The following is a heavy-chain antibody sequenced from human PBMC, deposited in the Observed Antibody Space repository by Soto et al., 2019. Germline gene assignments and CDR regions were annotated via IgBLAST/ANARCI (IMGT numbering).Heavy chain of an antibody. Sequence: QVQLVQSGAEVKKPGSSVKVSCKASGYTFTSYGITWVRQAPGQGLEWMGWISTSNGNTNYAQKFQGRGTMTTDTSNGTAHLGLVSLRSDDPAKFSCARVTALGCYYYGMDVWGQVTTVTVSS. CDR2: ISTSNGNT. V-gene: IGHV1-18*04. D-gene: IGHD3-3*01. CDR3: ARVTALGCYYYGMDV. J-gene: IGHJ6*02. CDR1: GYTFTSYG.